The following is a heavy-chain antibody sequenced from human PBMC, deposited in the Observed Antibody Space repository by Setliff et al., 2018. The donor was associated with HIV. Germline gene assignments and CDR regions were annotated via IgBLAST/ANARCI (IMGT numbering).Heavy chain of an antibody. Sequence: SETLSLTCTVSGGSISSYYWSWIRQPPGKGLEWIGYIYYSGSTNYNPSLKSRLIISLDMSNNRFSLNLASVTAADTAVYYCARSNLEPTSRLFDPWGPGTLVTVSS. CDR2: IYYSGST. D-gene: IGHD1-1*01. CDR3: ARSNLEPTSRLFDP. CDR1: GGSISSYY. V-gene: IGHV4-59*08. J-gene: IGHJ5*02.